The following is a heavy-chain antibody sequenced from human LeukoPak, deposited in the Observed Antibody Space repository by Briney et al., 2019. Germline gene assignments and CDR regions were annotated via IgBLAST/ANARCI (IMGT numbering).Heavy chain of an antibody. V-gene: IGHV3-30*04. J-gene: IGHJ4*02. CDR2: ISYDGSNK. CDR3: AKDYDFWSGSEY. Sequence: GRSLRLSCAASGFTFSSYAMHWVRQAPGKGLEWVAVISYDGSNKYYADSVKGRFTISRDNSKNTLYLQMNSLRAEDTAVYYCAKDYDFWSGSEYWGQGTLVTVSS. D-gene: IGHD3-3*01. CDR1: GFTFSSYA.